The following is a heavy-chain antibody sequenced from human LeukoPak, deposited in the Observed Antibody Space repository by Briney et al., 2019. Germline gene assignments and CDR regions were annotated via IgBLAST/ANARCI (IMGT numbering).Heavy chain of an antibody. CDR3: ARGSYSSSWPPNDY. V-gene: IGHV3-20*04. CDR2: INWNGGST. J-gene: IGHJ4*02. CDR1: GFTFDDYG. Sequence: PGGSLRLSCAASGFTFDDYGMSWVRQAPGKGREWVSGINWNGGSTGYTDSVKGRFTISRDNAKNSLYLQMNSLRAEDTALYYCARGSYSSSWPPNDYWGQGTLVTVSS. D-gene: IGHD6-13*01.